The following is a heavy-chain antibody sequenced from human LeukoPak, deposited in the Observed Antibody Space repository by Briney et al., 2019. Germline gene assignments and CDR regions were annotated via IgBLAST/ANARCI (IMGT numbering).Heavy chain of an antibody. CDR3: ARGDDYYYYMDV. CDR2: IYYSGST. V-gene: IGHV4-30-4*08. Sequence: KPSETLSLTCTVSGGSISSGDYYWGWIRQPPGKGLEWIGYIYYSGSTYYNPSLKSRVTISVDTSKNQFSLKLSSVNAADTAVYYCARGDDYYYYMDVWGKGTTVTVSS. CDR1: GGSISSGDYY. J-gene: IGHJ6*03.